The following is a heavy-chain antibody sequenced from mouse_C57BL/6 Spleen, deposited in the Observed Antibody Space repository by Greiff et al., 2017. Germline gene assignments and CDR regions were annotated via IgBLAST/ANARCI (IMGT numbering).Heavy chain of an antibody. CDR1: GYTFTSYW. Sequence: QVQLQQPGAELVKPGSSVKLSCKASGYTFTSYWMDWVKQRPGQGLEWIGNIYPSDSGTNYNEKFKSKATLTVDTSSSTAYMQLSSLTSEDSAVYYCARALGQGGSFDYWGQGTTLTVSS. D-gene: IGHD4-1*01. CDR3: ARALGQGGSFDY. CDR2: IYPSDSGT. J-gene: IGHJ2*01. V-gene: IGHV1-61*01.